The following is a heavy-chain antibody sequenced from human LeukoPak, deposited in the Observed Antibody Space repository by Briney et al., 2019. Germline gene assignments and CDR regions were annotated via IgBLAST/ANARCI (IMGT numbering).Heavy chain of an antibody. CDR2: ISSSSSYI. J-gene: IGHJ6*02. Sequence: GGSLRLSCAASGFTFSSYSMNWVRQAPGKGLEWVSSISSSSSYIYYADSVKGRFTISRDNAKNSLYLQMNSLRAEDTAVYYCARCAHYYYGMGVWGQGTTVTVSS. CDR3: ARCAHYYYGMGV. CDR1: GFTFSSYS. V-gene: IGHV3-21*01.